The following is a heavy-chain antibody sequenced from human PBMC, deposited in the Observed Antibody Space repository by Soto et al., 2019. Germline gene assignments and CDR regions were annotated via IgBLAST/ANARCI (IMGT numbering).Heavy chain of an antibody. CDR1: GGAISSSSYY. V-gene: IGHV4-39*01. J-gene: IGHJ6*02. Sequence: SETLSLTCTVSGGAISSSSYYWGWIRQPPGKGLEWIGSIYYSGSTYYNPSLKSRVTISVDTSKNQFSLKLSSVTAADTAVYYCARLDMVRGVTYNPRYDYGIDVWGHGTTITVSS. CDR3: ARLDMVRGVTYNPRYDYGIDV. D-gene: IGHD3-10*01. CDR2: IYYSGST.